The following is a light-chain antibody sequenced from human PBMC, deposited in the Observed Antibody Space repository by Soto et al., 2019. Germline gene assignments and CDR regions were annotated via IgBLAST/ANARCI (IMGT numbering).Light chain of an antibody. V-gene: IGKV3-20*01. Sequence: EIVFTQSPGTLSLSPEERATLSCRASQTGRNNYLAWYQHKPGQAPRLFIYGAFNRATGIPDRFSGSGSGTDFTLTISRLEPEDFAVYYCHQYSSSPLTFGGGTKVDI. CDR3: HQYSSSPLT. J-gene: IGKJ4*01. CDR2: GAF. CDR1: QTGRNNY.